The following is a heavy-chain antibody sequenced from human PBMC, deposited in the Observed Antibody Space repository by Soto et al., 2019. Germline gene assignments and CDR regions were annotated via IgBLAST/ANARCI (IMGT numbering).Heavy chain of an antibody. D-gene: IGHD2-8*02. CDR2: IYPVDSDT. V-gene: IGHV5-51*01. J-gene: IGHJ4*02. CDR1: GYSFSNFW. CDR3: ASSVLVTSTMNYFDL. Sequence: GESLKIPCQASGYSFSNFWIAWVRQMPGEGLEWLGIIYPVDSDTRYSPSFLGQVTNSSAKSIKTTYLQWSSLKASDTAIHFCASSVLVTSTMNYFDLWGQGTLVTGSS.